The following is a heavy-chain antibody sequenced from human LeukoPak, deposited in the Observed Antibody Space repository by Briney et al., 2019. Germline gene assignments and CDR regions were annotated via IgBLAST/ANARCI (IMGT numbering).Heavy chain of an antibody. CDR2: ISYDGSNK. J-gene: IGHJ4*02. V-gene: IGHV3-30-3*01. D-gene: IGHD3-22*01. CDR1: GFTFSSYA. Sequence: GGSLRLSCAASGFTFSSYAMHWVRQAPGKGLEWVAVISYDGSNKYYADSVKGRFIISRDNSKNTLYLQMNSLRAEDTAVYYCARVSAYDSSGYSDYWGQGTLVTVSS. CDR3: ARVSAYDSSGYSDY.